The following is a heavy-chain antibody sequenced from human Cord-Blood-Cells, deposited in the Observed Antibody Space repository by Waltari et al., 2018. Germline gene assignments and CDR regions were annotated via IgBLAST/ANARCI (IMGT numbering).Heavy chain of an antibody. V-gene: IGHV1-69*09. J-gene: IGHJ3*02. CDR1: GGTFSSYA. D-gene: IGHD6-6*01. CDR2: SIPILGIA. Sequence: QVQLVQSGAEVKKPGSSVKVSCKASGGTFSSYAISWVRQAPGQGLEWMGRSIPILGIANYAQKFQGRVTITADKSTSTAYMELSSLRSEDTAVYYCARGEQLDAFDIWGQGTMVTVSS. CDR3: ARGEQLDAFDI.